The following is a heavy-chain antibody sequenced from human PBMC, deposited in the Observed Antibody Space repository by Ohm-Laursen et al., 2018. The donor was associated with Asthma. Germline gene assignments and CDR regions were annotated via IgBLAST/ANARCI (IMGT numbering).Heavy chain of an antibody. J-gene: IGHJ2*01. D-gene: IGHD3-3*01. CDR3: ARLVTIFEDWYFDL. CDR1: GGSISSGGYP. Sequence: TLSLTCSVSGGSISSGGYPWSWIRQHPGKGLEWIGYIYYSGSTYYNPSLKSRVTISVDTSKNQFSLKLSSVTAADTAVYYCARLVTIFEDWYFDLWGRGTLVTVSS. CDR2: IYYSGST. V-gene: IGHV4-31*03.